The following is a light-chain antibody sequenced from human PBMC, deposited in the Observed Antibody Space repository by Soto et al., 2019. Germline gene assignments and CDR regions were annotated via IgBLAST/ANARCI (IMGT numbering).Light chain of an antibody. CDR2: DNN. Sequence: QSVLTQPLSVSAAPGQKVTISCSGSSSNIGNNYVSWYQQLPGTAPKLLIYDNNKRPSGIPDRFSGSKSGTSATLGISGLQTGDEADYYCGSWDTSLSGMIFGGGTKVTVL. V-gene: IGLV1-51*01. J-gene: IGLJ2*01. CDR3: GSWDTSLSGMI. CDR1: SSNIGNNY.